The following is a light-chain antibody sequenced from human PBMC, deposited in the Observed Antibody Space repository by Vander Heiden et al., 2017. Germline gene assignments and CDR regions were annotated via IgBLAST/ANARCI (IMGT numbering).Light chain of an antibody. CDR3: SSYTSSSTFVV. V-gene: IGLV2-14*03. J-gene: IGLJ2*01. CDR2: DVS. CDR1: SSDVAGYNY. Sequence: QSALTQPASVSGSPGQSITISCTGTSSDVAGYNYVYWYQQHTGKAPKLMIDDVSNRPSGVYKRFSGSKSGNTASLTISGRQAEDEADYYCSSYTSSSTFVVFGGGTKLTVL.